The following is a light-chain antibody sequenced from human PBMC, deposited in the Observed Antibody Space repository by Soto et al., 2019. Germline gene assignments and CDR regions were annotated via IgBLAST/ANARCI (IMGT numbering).Light chain of an antibody. CDR3: SSYAGSNNLV. J-gene: IGLJ2*01. CDR1: SSDVGGYNY. Sequence: QSALTQPPSASGSPGRSVTISCTGTSSDVGGYNYVSWYQQHPGEAPKLIIYLVTKRPSGVPARFSGSRSGNTASLTVSGLRAEDEADYYCSSYAGSNNLVFGGGTKLTVL. CDR2: LVT. V-gene: IGLV2-8*01.